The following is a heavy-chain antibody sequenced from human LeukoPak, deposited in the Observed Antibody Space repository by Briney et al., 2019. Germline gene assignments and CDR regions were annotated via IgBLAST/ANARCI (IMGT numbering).Heavy chain of an antibody. CDR2: IKQVVSEK. CDR1: GFTFNSYW. Sequence: GGSLRLSCAASGFTFNSYWTSWVRQAPGKGLEWVATIKQVVSEKFYADSVEGRFTISRANARNTLYLQMDSLRVEDTAVYYCARASSAWHPDYWGQGTLVTVSS. D-gene: IGHD6-19*01. V-gene: IGHV3-7*04. J-gene: IGHJ4*02. CDR3: ARASSAWHPDY.